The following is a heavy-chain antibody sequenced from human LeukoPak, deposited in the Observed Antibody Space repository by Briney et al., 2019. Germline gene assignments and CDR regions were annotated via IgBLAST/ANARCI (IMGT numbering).Heavy chain of an antibody. CDR2: IYYSGST. CDR3: ARGQAHRYSGSLSDAFDI. Sequence: SETLSLTCTVSGGSISSYSWSWIRQPPGKGLEWIGYIYYSGSTNYNPSLKSRVTISLDTSKNQFSLKLSSVTAADTAVYYCARGQAHRYSGSLSDAFDIWGQGTKVTVSS. CDR1: GGSISSYS. J-gene: IGHJ3*02. V-gene: IGHV4-59*01. D-gene: IGHD1-26*01.